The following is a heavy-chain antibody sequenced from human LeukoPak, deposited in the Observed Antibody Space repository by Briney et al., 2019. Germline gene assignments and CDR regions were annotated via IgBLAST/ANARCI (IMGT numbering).Heavy chain of an antibody. V-gene: IGHV3-23*01. CDR2: ISGSGGST. J-gene: IGHJ4*02. CDR3: AREYDSSGYLDY. Sequence: GGSLRLSCAASGYTFSSYAMSWVRQAPGKGLEWVSGISGSGGSTYYADSVKGRFTISRDNSKNTLFLQVNSLRAEDTAVYYCAREYDSSGYLDYWGQGTLVTVSS. D-gene: IGHD3-22*01. CDR1: GYTFSSYA.